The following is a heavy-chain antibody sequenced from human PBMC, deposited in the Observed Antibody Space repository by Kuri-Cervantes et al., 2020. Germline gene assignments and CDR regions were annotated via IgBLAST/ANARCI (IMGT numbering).Heavy chain of an antibody. J-gene: IGHJ3*02. V-gene: IGHV3-33*06. CDR2: IWYDGSNK. D-gene: IGHD1-26*01. CDR1: GFTFSSYG. Sequence: LSLTCAASGFTFSSYGMHWVRQAPGKGLEWVAVIWYDGSNKYYADSVKGRFTISRDNSKNTLYLQMNSLRTEDTALYYCAKPIGALAGGIVPNRGAFDIWGQGTMVTVSS. CDR3: AKPIGALAGGIVPNRGAFDI.